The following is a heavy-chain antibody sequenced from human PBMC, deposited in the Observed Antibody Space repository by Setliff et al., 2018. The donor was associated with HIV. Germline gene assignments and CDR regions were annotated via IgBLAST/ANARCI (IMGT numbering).Heavy chain of an antibody. Sequence: GASVKVSCKASGYTFTDYFMNWMRQAPGQRLEWMGGFDPEDGGTIHAQKFQGRVTMTEDTSTDTAYMELRSLRSEDTAVYYCARDLAAAGAFDIWGQGTMVTVSS. V-gene: IGHV1-24*01. D-gene: IGHD6-13*01. CDR3: ARDLAAAGAFDI. J-gene: IGHJ3*02. CDR1: GYTFTDYF. CDR2: FDPEDGGT.